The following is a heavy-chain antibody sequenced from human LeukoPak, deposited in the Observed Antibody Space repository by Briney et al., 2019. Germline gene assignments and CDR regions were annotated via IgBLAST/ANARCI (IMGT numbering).Heavy chain of an antibody. J-gene: IGHJ1*01. D-gene: IGHD6-19*01. CDR3: AKDLLAVAGLTPGVFQH. V-gene: IGHV3-9*01. Sequence: GGSLRLSCAASGFTFDDYAMHWVRQAPGKGLEWVSGISWNSGSIGYADSVKGRFTISRDNAKNSLYLQMNSLRAEDTALYYCAKDLLAVAGLTPGVFQHWGQGTLVTVSS. CDR2: ISWNSGSI. CDR1: GFTFDDYA.